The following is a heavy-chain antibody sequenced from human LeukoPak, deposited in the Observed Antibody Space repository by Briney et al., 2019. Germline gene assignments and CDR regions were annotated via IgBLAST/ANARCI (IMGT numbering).Heavy chain of an antibody. CDR1: GFTFSDYH. Sequence: GGSLRLSCAASGFTFSDYHMNWVRQAPGKGLEWVSSISSSSNYIYYADSVKGRFTISRDNAKNSVDLQMNSLRAEDTAVYYCPKEDSVGYCSSTSCYREGFFDYWGQGTLVTVSS. CDR3: PKEDSVGYCSSTSCYREGFFDY. J-gene: IGHJ4*02. CDR2: ISSSSNYI. V-gene: IGHV3-21*04. D-gene: IGHD2-2*02.